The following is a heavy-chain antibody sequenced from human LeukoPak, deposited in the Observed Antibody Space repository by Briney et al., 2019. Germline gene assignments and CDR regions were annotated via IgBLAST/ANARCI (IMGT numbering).Heavy chain of an antibody. CDR3: ARDPGYYYDSSGPDYYYYYGMDV. CDR2: IYYSGST. J-gene: IGHJ6*02. D-gene: IGHD3-22*01. V-gene: IGHV4-59*01. CDR1: GGSISSYY. Sequence: SETLSLTCTVSGGSISSYYWSWIQQPPGQGLEWIGYIYYSGSTNYNPSLKSRVTISVDTSKNQFSLKLSSVTAADTAVYYCARDPGYYYDSSGPDYYYYYGMDVWGQGTTVTVSS.